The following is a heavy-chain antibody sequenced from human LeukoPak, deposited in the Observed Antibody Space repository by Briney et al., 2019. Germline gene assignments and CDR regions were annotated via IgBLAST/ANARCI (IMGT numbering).Heavy chain of an antibody. CDR1: GGSFSGYY. CDR2: INHSGST. Sequence: SETLSLTCAVYGGSFSGYYWSWIRQPPGKGLEWIGEINHSGSTNYNPSLKSRVTISVDTSKNQFSLKLSSVTAADTAVYYCARQAGTTRAFDIWGQGTMVTVSS. J-gene: IGHJ3*02. D-gene: IGHD1-1*01. V-gene: IGHV4-34*01. CDR3: ARQAGTTRAFDI.